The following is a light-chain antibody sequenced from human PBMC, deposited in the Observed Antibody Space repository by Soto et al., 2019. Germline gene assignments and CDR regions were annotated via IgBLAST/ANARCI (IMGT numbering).Light chain of an antibody. CDR1: SSNIGNNY. J-gene: IGLJ3*02. CDR3: GTWASSLSGGWV. Sequence: QSVLTQPPSVSAAPGQKVIISCSGSSSNIGNNYVSWYQQLPGTAPKLLIYDNNKRPSGIPDRFSGSTSGTSATLGITGLQTGDEADYYCGTWASSLSGGWVFGGGTKVTVL. V-gene: IGLV1-51*01. CDR2: DNN.